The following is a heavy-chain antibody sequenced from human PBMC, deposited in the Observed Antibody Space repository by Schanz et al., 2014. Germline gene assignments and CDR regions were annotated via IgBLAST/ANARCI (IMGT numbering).Heavy chain of an antibody. D-gene: IGHD3-3*01. CDR1: GYIFINSG. Sequence: QIQLVQSGPEVKKPGATVKVSCKASGYIFINSGISWVRQAPGQELEWMGWISVYNHNKEYDQKFQGRVTMTTDTSTSTAYMALTDLRSDDTAVYYCARDRRFFDRDDLYYFDSWGQGTLXTVSS. V-gene: IGHV1-18*01. J-gene: IGHJ4*02. CDR2: ISVYNHNK. CDR3: ARDRRFFDRDDLYYFDS.